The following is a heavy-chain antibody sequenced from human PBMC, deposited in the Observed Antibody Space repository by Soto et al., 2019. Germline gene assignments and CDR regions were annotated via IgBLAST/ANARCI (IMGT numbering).Heavy chain of an antibody. CDR3: AKDFNTMVRVVMGFDP. CDR1: GFTFSSYA. V-gene: IGHV3-23*01. D-gene: IGHD3-10*01. Sequence: EVQLLESGGGLVQPGGSLRLSCAASGFTFSSYAMSWVRQAPGKGLEWVSAISGSGGSTYYADSVKGRFTISRDNSKNTRYLQMNSLRAEDTAVYYCAKDFNTMVRVVMGFDPWGQGTLVTVSS. J-gene: IGHJ5*02. CDR2: ISGSGGST.